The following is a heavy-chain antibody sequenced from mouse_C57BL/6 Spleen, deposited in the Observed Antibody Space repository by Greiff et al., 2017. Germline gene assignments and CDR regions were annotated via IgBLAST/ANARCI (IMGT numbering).Heavy chain of an antibody. CDR3: ARYYGYDEAWFAY. CDR1: GFTFTDYY. D-gene: IGHD2-2*01. Sequence: EVQLQQSGPVLVKPGPSVTISCKASGFTFTDYYMHWVKQSHGKSLAWIGLVYPYNGGTSYNQQFKGKATLTVDTSSSTAYMELISLTSEDSAVYYWARYYGYDEAWFAYGGQGTLVTVSA. CDR2: VYPYNGGT. J-gene: IGHJ3*01. V-gene: IGHV1-36*01.